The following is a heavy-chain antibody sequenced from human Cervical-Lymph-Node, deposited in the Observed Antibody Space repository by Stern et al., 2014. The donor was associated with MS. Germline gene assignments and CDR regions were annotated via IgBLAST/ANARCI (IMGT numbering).Heavy chain of an antibody. CDR1: GFSFTTHY. D-gene: IGHD1-1*01. CDR2: INPNTGTT. V-gene: IGHV1-46*03. J-gene: IGHJ5*02. Sequence: VQLVESGAEVKKPGASVNVSCEASGFSFTTHYMHWIRQAPGGGLEWGGMINPNTGTTSYARQFQGRVIITRDTSTSTIYMELTGLRSEDTALYFCTRVQRERRALDPFDPWGQGTLVTVSS. CDR3: TRVQRERRALDPFDP.